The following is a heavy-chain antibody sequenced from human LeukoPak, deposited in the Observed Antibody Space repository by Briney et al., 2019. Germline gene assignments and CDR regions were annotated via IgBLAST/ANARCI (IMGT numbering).Heavy chain of an antibody. D-gene: IGHD3-10*01. Sequence: ASVKVSCKASGYTFTGYYMHWVRQAPGLGLEWMGWINPNSGGTNYAQKFQGRVTMTRDTSISTAYMELSRLRSDDTAVYYCARATAFLLWFGELMGAFDIWGQGTMVTVSS. CDR1: GYTFTGYY. CDR3: ARATAFLLWFGELMGAFDI. CDR2: INPNSGGT. J-gene: IGHJ3*02. V-gene: IGHV1-2*02.